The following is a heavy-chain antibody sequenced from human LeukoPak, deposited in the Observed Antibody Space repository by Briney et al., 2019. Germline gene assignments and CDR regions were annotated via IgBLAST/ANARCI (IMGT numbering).Heavy chain of an antibody. J-gene: IGHJ4*02. CDR3: VIDHDSVPDY. Sequence: PGGSLRLSCAASGFSLGDNWMHWVRQAPGKGLLWVSFVTTDGRSVAYADSVKGRFTISRDNAKNTLYLHMNDLRDEDTGVYYCVIDHDSVPDYWGQGTLVTASS. D-gene: IGHD3-16*01. CDR1: GFSLGDNW. CDR2: VTTDGRSV. V-gene: IGHV3-74*01.